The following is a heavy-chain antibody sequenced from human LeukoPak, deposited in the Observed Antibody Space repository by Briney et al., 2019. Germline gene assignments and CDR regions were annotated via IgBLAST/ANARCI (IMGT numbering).Heavy chain of an antibody. CDR2: IYYSGST. J-gene: IGHJ5*02. Sequence: SETLSLTCTVSGGSISSSSYYWGWIRQPPGKGLEWIGSIYYSGSTYYNPSLKSRVTISVDTSKNQFSLKLSSVTAADTAIYYCARDRRGYYGSGSNWFDPWGQGTLVTVST. D-gene: IGHD3-10*01. CDR3: ARDRRGYYGSGSNWFDP. CDR1: GGSISSSSYY. V-gene: IGHV4-39*02.